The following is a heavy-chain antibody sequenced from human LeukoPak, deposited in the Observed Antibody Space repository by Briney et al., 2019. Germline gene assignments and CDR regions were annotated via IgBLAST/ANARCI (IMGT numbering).Heavy chain of an antibody. D-gene: IGHD5-18*01. CDR1: GGTFSSYA. Sequence: GASVKVSCKASGGTFSSYAISWVRQAPGQGLEWMGGIIPIFGTANYAQKFQGRVTITADESTSTAYMELSSLRSEDTAVYYCARGGNTAMVTNFDYWGQGTLVTVSS. J-gene: IGHJ4*02. CDR2: IIPIFGTA. V-gene: IGHV1-69*13. CDR3: ARGGNTAMVTNFDY.